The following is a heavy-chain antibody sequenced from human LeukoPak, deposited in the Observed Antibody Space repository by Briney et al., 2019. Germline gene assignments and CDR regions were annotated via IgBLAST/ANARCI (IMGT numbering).Heavy chain of an antibody. V-gene: IGHV3-33*01. J-gene: IGHJ4*02. CDR3: VRASGSFDY. D-gene: IGHD3-10*01. CDR2: IWSDGSNK. CDR1: GFTFSDYG. Sequence: GGSLRLSCAASGFTFSDYGIHWVRQAPGKGLGWVAVIWSDGSNKYYADSVKGRFTISRDNSKKTLYLQMNSLRGEDTAVYYCVRASGSFDYWGQGTLVTVSS.